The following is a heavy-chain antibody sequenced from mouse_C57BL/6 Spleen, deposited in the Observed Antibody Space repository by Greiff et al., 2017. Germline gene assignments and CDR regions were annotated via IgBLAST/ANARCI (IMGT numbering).Heavy chain of an antibody. CDR2: ISYDGSN. CDR1: GYSITSGYY. D-gene: IGHD1-1*01. CDR3: ARFYYGSSGFYFDY. J-gene: IGHJ2*01. Sequence: EVQVVESGPGLVKPSQSLSLTCSVTGYSITSGYYWNWIRQFPGNKLEWMGYISYDGSNNYNPSLKNRISITRDTSKNQFFLKLNSVTTEDTATYYCARFYYGSSGFYFDYWGQGTTLTVSS. V-gene: IGHV3-6*01.